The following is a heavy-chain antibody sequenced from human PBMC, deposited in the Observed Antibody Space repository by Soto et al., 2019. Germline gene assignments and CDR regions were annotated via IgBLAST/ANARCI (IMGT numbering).Heavy chain of an antibody. CDR3: ARSGSGAAYYYHGLDV. J-gene: IGHJ6*02. CDR2: ISAYNGNT. D-gene: IGHD7-27*01. CDR1: GYTFTSYG. V-gene: IGHV1-18*04. Sequence: QVQLVQSGAEVKKPGASVKVSCKASGYTFTSYGFSWVRQAPGQGLEWMGWISAYNGNTNYAQKFQGRVTMTTDTSTSTAYMELRSLSSDDTAVYYCARSGSGAAYYYHGLDVWGQGTTVTVSS.